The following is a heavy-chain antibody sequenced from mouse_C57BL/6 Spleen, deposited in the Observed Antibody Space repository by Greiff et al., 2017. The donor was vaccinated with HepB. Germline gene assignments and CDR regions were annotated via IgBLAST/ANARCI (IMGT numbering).Heavy chain of an antibody. CDR2: IDPETGGT. CDR3: TRFITTVYYAMDY. D-gene: IGHD1-2*01. CDR1: GYTFTDYE. V-gene: IGHV1-15*01. Sequence: QVQLQQSGAELVRPGASVTLSCKASGYTFTDYEMHWVKQTPVHGLEWIGAIDPETGGTAYNQKFKGKAILTADKSSSTAYMELRSLTSEDSAVYYCTRFITTVYYAMDYWGQGTSVTVPS. J-gene: IGHJ4*01.